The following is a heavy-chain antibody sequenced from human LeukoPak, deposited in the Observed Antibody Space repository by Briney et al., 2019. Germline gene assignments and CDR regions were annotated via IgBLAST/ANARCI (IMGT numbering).Heavy chain of an antibody. J-gene: IGHJ4*02. D-gene: IGHD3-16*01. CDR3: ASAYYHYYFDY. CDR2: VSTTSAV. V-gene: IGHV3-48*01. Sequence: GGSLRLSCAASGFAFNSHGMNWVRQAPGKGLEWISYVSTTSAVYYADSVKGRFTISRDNAKNSLYLQMNSLRAEDSAVYYCASAYYHYYFDYWGQGTLVTVSS. CDR1: GFAFNSHG.